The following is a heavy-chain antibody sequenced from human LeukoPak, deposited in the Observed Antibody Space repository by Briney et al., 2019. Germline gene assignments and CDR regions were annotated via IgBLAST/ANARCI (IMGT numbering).Heavy chain of an antibody. J-gene: IGHJ2*01. V-gene: IGHV3-30*04. Sequence: GGSLRLSCAASGFTFSSYAMHWARQAPGKGLEWVAVLSFDEKNYYYADSVKGRFTISRDNAKNTLHLQMNSLRAEDTAVYYCARGLLPINWYFDLWGRGTLVTVSS. CDR2: LSFDEKNY. CDR3: ARGLLPINWYFDL. CDR1: GFTFSSYA.